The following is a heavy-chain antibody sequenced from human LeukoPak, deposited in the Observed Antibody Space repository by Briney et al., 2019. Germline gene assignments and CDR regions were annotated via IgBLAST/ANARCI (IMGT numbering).Heavy chain of an antibody. V-gene: IGHV4-61*10. D-gene: IGHD6-13*01. Sequence: PSGTLSLTCTVPGGSISGGTYYWSWIRQSAGKGLEWIGYIYYSGSTNYNPSLKSRVTISVDTSKNQFSLKLSSVTAADTAVYYCARLQFLGIAAADPFDYWGQGTLVTVSS. CDR2: IYYSGST. J-gene: IGHJ4*02. CDR1: GGSISGGTYY. CDR3: ARLQFLGIAAADPFDY.